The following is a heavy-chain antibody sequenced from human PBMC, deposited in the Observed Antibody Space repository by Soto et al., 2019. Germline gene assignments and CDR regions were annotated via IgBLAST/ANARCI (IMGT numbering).Heavy chain of an antibody. D-gene: IGHD5-12*01. V-gene: IGHV1-2*02. CDR3: ARDGXWLQGNSNYYYYDGMDV. Sequence: ASVKVSCKASGYTFTGYYMHWVRQAPGQGLEWMGWINPNSGGTNYAQKFQGRVTMTRDTSISTAYMELSRLRSDDTAVYYCARDGXWLQGNSNYYYYDGMDVWGQGTTVTVSS. CDR2: INPNSGGT. CDR1: GYTFTGYY. J-gene: IGHJ6*02.